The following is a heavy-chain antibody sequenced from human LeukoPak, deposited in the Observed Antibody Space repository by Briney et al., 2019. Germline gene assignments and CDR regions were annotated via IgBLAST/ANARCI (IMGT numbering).Heavy chain of an antibody. CDR1: GFTFSIYA. Sequence: GGSLRLSCAASGFTFSIYAMSWVRQAPGKGLEWVSAISGSGGSTYYADSVKGRFAISRDNSKNTLYLQMNSLRAEDTAVYYCAKGRDGYSQFDYWGQGTLVTVSS. CDR2: ISGSGGST. J-gene: IGHJ4*02. D-gene: IGHD5-24*01. V-gene: IGHV3-23*01. CDR3: AKGRDGYSQFDY.